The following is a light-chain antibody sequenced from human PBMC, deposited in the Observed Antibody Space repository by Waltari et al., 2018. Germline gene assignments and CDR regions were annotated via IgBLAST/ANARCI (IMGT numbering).Light chain of an antibody. CDR1: SSDVGAYNY. J-gene: IGLJ2*01. Sequence: QSALTQPASVSGSPGQSITISCTGTSSDVGAYNYVSWYQRHPGKVAKLMIYDVSDRRSGVSSRVSGSKSDNTAALTISGLQAEDEADYYCSSYRRGDTLVFGGGTKLTVL. V-gene: IGLV2-14*03. CDR3: SSYRRGDTLV. CDR2: DVS.